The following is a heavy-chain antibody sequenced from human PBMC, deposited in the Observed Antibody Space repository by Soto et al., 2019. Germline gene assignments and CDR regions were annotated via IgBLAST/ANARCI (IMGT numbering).Heavy chain of an antibody. CDR1: GGSISSTSYY. CDR2: VYYTETA. CDR3: ARSVLLSQYRFFDY. Sequence: PSETLSLTCTVSGGSISSTSYYWGWIRQPPGKGPEWIVSVYYTETAYYNLSLRRRVTTSVDTSKNQFSLKLTSATAADTAVYYCARSVLLSQYRFFDYWGQGTLVTVSS. J-gene: IGHJ4*02. V-gene: IGHV4-39*01. D-gene: IGHD3-16*01.